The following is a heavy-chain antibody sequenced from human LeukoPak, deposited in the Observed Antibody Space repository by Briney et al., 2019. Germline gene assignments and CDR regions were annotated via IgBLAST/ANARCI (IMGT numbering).Heavy chain of an antibody. Sequence: GGSLRLSCAASGFTVSSNYMSWVRQAPGKGLEWVSYISSSGSTIYYADSVKGRFTISRDNAKNSLYLQMNSLRAEDTAVYYCARSSGWLWDDAFDIWGQGTMVTVSS. CDR3: ARSSGWLWDDAFDI. J-gene: IGHJ3*02. CDR1: GFTVSSNY. V-gene: IGHV3-11*01. D-gene: IGHD6-19*01. CDR2: ISSSGSTI.